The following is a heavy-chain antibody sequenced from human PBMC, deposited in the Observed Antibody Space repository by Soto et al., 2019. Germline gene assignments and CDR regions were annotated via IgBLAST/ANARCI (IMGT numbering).Heavy chain of an antibody. V-gene: IGHV3-21*01. Sequence: PGGSLRLSCAASGFTFSSYSMNWVRQAPGKGLEWVSSISSSSSYIYYADSVKGRFTISRDNAKNSLYLQMNSLRAEDTAVYHCARGDYGEVYYYYMDVWGKGTTVTVSS. CDR3: ARGDYGEVYYYYMDV. CDR2: ISSSSSYI. D-gene: IGHD4-17*01. CDR1: GFTFSSYS. J-gene: IGHJ6*03.